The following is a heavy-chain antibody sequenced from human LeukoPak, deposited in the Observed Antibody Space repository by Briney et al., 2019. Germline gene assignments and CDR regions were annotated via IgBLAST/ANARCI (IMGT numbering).Heavy chain of an antibody. D-gene: IGHD1-14*01. CDR2: IYTSGST. J-gene: IGHJ4*02. CDR3: ARDVKPGPLDY. Sequence: SETLSLTCTVSGGSISSGSYYWSWIRQPAGRGLEWIVRIYTSGSTNYNPSLKSRVTISVDTSKNQFSLKLSSVTAADTAVYYCARDVKPGPLDYWGQGTLVTVSS. CDR1: GGSISSGSYY. V-gene: IGHV4-61*02.